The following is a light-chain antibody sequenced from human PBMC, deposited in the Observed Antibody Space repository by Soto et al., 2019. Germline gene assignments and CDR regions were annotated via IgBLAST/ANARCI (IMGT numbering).Light chain of an antibody. Sequence: EVVLTQSPGTLSLSPGERATLSCRASQSVITNWLAWYQQKPGQAPRLLIYGASSRATGIPDRFSGSGSGTHFTLTISRLQPEDLAVYYCQQYGGSPFTFGQGTKLEIK. CDR1: QSVITNW. J-gene: IGKJ2*01. CDR2: GAS. V-gene: IGKV3-20*01. CDR3: QQYGGSPFT.